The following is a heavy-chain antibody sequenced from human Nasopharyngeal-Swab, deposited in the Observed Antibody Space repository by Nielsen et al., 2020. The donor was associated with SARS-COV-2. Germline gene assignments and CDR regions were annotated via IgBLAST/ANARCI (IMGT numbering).Heavy chain of an antibody. CDR1: GYTFTSYA. D-gene: IGHD3-10*01. Sequence: ASVKVSCKASGYTFTSYAMHWVRQAPGQRLEWMGWINAGNGNTKYSQKFQGRVTITRDTSASTAYMELSSLRSEDTAVYYCASSYQGVIDYYGMDVWGQGTTVTVSS. CDR2: INAGNGNT. V-gene: IGHV1-3*01. J-gene: IGHJ6*02. CDR3: ASSYQGVIDYYGMDV.